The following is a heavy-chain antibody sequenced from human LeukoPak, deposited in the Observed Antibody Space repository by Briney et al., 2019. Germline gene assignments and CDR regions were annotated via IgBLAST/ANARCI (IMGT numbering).Heavy chain of an antibody. CDR2: IFHTGRT. D-gene: IGHD2-2*01. Sequence: PSGTLSLTCVVSGGSISDTNYWSWVRQSPGKGLEWIGEIFHTGRTNSNPSLKSRATLSVDKSKNQFSLKLSSVTAADTAVYYCARNWYCSSTSCSYFQHWGQGTLVTVSS. J-gene: IGHJ1*01. CDR1: GGSISDTNY. CDR3: ARNWYCSSTSCSYFQH. V-gene: IGHV4-4*02.